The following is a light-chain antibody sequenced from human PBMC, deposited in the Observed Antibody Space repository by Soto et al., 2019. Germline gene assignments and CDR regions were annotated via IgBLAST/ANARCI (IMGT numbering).Light chain of an antibody. V-gene: IGKV3D-20*02. CDR1: QIISSSY. CDR2: DAS. Sequence: EIVLTQSPVTLSLSPGEIATLSCSASQIISSSYLAWYQHKPGQAPRLLIYDASNRATGIPARFSGSGSGTDFTLTISSLEPEDFAVYYCQQSSNWPPINFGQGTRLEIK. J-gene: IGKJ5*01. CDR3: QQSSNWPPIN.